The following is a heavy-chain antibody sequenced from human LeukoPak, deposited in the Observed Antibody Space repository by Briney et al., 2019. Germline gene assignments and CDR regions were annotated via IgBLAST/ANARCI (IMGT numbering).Heavy chain of an antibody. CDR1: SYSISSGYY. V-gene: IGHV4-38-2*02. CDR2: IYHSGST. CDR3: ARGIYCTNGVCYFFDY. D-gene: IGHD2-8*01. J-gene: IGHJ4*02. Sequence: SETLSLTCTVSSYSISSGYYWGWIRQPPGKGLEWIGSIYHSGSTYYNPSLKSRVTISVDTSKNQFSLKLSSVTAADTAVYYCARGIYCTNGVCYFFDYWGQGTLVTVSS.